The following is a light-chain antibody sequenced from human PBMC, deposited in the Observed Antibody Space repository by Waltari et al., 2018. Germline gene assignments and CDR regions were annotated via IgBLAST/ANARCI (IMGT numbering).Light chain of an antibody. Sequence: DIVLTLSPGILSLSPGDGATLSCRASESTSRSSLAWYQQKPGQAPRLVMYGTSNRATDIPDRFSGSGSGTDFTLTISRLEPEDFAVYYCQQYGRLFGGGTKVEI. V-gene: IGKV3-20*01. J-gene: IGKJ4*01. CDR2: GTS. CDR3: QQYGRL. CDR1: ESTSRSS.